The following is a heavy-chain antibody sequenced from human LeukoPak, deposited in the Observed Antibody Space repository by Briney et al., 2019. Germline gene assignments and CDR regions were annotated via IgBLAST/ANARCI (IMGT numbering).Heavy chain of an antibody. CDR2: ISSSGSTI. CDR3: ARESYRGGYYFDY. Sequence: GGSLRLSCAASRFTFSSYEMNWVRQAPGKGLEWVSYISSSGSTIYYADSVKGRFTISRDNAKNSLYLQMNSLRAEDTAVYYCARESYRGGYYFDYWGQGTLVTVSS. D-gene: IGHD3-22*01. J-gene: IGHJ4*02. CDR1: RFTFSSYE. V-gene: IGHV3-48*03.